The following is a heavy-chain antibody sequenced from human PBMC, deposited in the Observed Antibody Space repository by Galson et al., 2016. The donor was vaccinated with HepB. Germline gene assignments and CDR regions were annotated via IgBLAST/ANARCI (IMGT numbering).Heavy chain of an antibody. J-gene: IGHJ5*02. CDR2: MYHSGSS. CDR1: GGFINSSAHY. Sequence: SETLSLTCSVSGGFINSSAHYWGWIRQPPGKGLEWIGSMYHSGSSYYNVSLRGRLSMSVDTSKNQFSLKLSSVNAADTAVYYCARVRLVVVPVGGGRIIDHWGQGTLVTVSS. D-gene: IGHD2-2*01. CDR3: ARVRLVVVPVGGGRIIDH. V-gene: IGHV4-39*01.